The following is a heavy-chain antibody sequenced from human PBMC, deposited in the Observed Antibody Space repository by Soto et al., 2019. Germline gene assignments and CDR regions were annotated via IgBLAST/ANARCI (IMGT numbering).Heavy chain of an antibody. CDR2: ISAHNGNT. J-gene: IGHJ4*02. CDR3: ARGRYGDY. D-gene: IGHD1-1*01. Sequence: QVHLVQSGAEVKKPGASVKVSCQGSGYAFTTYGITWVRQAPGQGLEWMGWISAHNGNTNYAQKLQGRVTVTRDTSTRTAYMELRSLRYDDPAVYYCARGRYGDYWGQGALVTVSS. CDR1: GYAFTTYG. V-gene: IGHV1-18*01.